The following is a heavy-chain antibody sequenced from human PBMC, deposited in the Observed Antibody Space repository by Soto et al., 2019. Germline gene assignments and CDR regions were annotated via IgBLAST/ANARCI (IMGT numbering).Heavy chain of an antibody. V-gene: IGHV3-11*01. Sequence: QVQLVESGGGLVKPGGSLRLSCAVSGFTFSDYYMTWIRQAPGKGLEWVSFISSGGSTISYADSVKGRFTISRDNAKNSLYLQMNGLRAEDTAMYYCARNYVWGSYNWGQGTLVTVTS. CDR3: ARNYVWGSYN. D-gene: IGHD3-16*01. CDR2: ISSGGSTI. J-gene: IGHJ4*02. CDR1: GFTFSDYY.